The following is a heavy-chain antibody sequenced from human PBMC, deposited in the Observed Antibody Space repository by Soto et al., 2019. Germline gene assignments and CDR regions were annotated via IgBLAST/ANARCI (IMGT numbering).Heavy chain of an antibody. V-gene: IGHV4-30-4*01. CDR2: IFYTGST. J-gene: IGHJ4*02. CDR1: GGTINSGDYF. Sequence: SETLSLTCSVSGGTINSGDYFWSWIRQPPGKGLEWIGSIFYTGSTYYSPSLKSRVTISVDTSKDQFSLKLSSVTAADTAVYYCVRVGSEMATVSFHYWDKGTLLTGST. CDR3: VRVGSEMATVSFHY. D-gene: IGHD4-4*01.